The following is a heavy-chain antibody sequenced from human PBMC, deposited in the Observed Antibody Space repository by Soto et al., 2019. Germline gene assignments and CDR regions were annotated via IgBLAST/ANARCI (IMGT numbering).Heavy chain of an antibody. CDR2: ISAYNGNT. CDR3: ARLPARVDRLKYYYYGMDV. CDR1: GYTFTSYG. D-gene: IGHD3-3*01. J-gene: IGHJ6*02. Sequence: QVQLVQSGAEVKKPGASVKVSCKASGYTFTSYGISWVRQAPGQGLEWMGWISAYNGNTNYAQKLQGRVTMTTDTSTSTAYMELRGLRSDDTAVYYCARLPARVDRLKYYYYGMDVWGQGTTVTVSS. V-gene: IGHV1-18*01.